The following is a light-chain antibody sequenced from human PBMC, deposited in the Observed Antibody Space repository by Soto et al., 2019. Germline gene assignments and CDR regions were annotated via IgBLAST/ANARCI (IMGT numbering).Light chain of an antibody. V-gene: IGKV1-27*01. J-gene: IGKJ4*01. CDR2: AAS. CDR1: QGINNY. Sequence: DIEMTQSPSSLSASVGDRVSITCRASQGINNYLAWYQQKVGKAPKLLIHAASTLQSGVPSRFSGSGSGTDFTLTISNLQPEDFATYYCQQSYRTPLNFGGGTKVDIK. CDR3: QQSYRTPLN.